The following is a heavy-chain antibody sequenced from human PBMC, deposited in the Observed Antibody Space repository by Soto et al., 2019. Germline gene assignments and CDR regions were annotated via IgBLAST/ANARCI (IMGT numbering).Heavy chain of an antibody. CDR3: ARDRXIAARPGGGYYYYGMDV. V-gene: IGHV1-69*06. CDR2: IIPIFGTA. Sequence: ASVKVSCKASGGTFSSYAISWVRQAPGQGLEWMGGIIPIFGTANYAQKFQGRVTITADKSTSTAYMELSSLRSEDTAVYYCARDRXIAARPGGGYYYYGMDVWGQGTTVTVSS. D-gene: IGHD6-6*01. CDR1: GGTFSSYA. J-gene: IGHJ6*02.